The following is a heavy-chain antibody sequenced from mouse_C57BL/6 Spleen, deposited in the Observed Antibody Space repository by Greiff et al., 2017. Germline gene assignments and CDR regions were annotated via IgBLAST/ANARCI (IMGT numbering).Heavy chain of an antibody. CDR1: GYTFTDYE. D-gene: IGHD1-1*01. V-gene: IGHV1-15*01. CDR3: TRSGGSSYGGV. Sequence: VQLQESGAELVRPGASVTLSCKASGYTFTDYEMHWVKQTPVHGLEWIGAIDPETGGTAYNQKFKGKAILTADKSSSTAYMELRSLTSEDSAVYYCTRSGGSSYGGVWGTGTTVTVSS. J-gene: IGHJ1*03. CDR2: IDPETGGT.